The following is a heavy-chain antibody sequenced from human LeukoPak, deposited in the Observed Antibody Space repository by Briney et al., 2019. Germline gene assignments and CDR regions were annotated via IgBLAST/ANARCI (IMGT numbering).Heavy chain of an antibody. Sequence: GGSLRLSCAASGFTFDDYGMSWVRQAPGKGLEWVSGINWNGGSTGYADSVKGRFTISRDNAKNSLYLQMNSLRAEDTALYYCARKAFIAVAGRSLDYWGQGTLVTVSS. V-gene: IGHV3-20*04. CDR1: GFTFDDYG. CDR2: INWNGGST. CDR3: ARKAFIAVAGRSLDY. D-gene: IGHD6-19*01. J-gene: IGHJ4*02.